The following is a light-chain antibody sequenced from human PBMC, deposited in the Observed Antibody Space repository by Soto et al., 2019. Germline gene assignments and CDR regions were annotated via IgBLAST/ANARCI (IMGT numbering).Light chain of an antibody. CDR2: KAS. CDR1: QTISSW. Sequence: DIQMTQSPSTLSGSVGDRVTITCRASQTISSWLAWYQQKPGKAPKLLIYKASTLKSGVPSRFSGSGSGTEFTLTISILQPDHFATYYCQNYNSYSEAFGQGTKA. CDR3: QNYNSYSEA. V-gene: IGKV1-5*03. J-gene: IGKJ1*01.